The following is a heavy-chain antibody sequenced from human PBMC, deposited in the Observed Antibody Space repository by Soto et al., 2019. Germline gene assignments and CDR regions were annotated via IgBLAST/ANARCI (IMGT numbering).Heavy chain of an antibody. CDR3: AKWSSSSTFDY. CDR1: GFTFSSYA. CDR2: ISGSDDST. J-gene: IGHJ4*02. V-gene: IGHV3-23*01. Sequence: EVPLLESGGGLVQPGESLRLSCAASGFTFSSYAMSWVRQAPGKGLEWVSVISGSDDSTYYADSVKGRFTISRDNSKNTLYLQMNSLRAEDTAVYYCAKWSSSSTFDYWGQGTLVTVSS. D-gene: IGHD6-6*01.